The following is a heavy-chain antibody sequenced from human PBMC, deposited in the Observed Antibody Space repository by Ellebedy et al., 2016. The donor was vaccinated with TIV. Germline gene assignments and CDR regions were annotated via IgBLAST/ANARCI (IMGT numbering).Heavy chain of an antibody. D-gene: IGHD3-16*01. V-gene: IGHV3-33*01. Sequence: GESLKISCAASGFTFSHYGVHWVRQAPGKGLEWVSLIYYDGNDKFYADSVKGRFSISRDNSENTLYLQMNSLRVDDTAIYYCVRDGGLGGLYLQYGMDAWGQGTTVTVSS. CDR3: VRDGGLGGLYLQYGMDA. CDR2: IYYDGNDK. CDR1: GFTFSHYG. J-gene: IGHJ6*02.